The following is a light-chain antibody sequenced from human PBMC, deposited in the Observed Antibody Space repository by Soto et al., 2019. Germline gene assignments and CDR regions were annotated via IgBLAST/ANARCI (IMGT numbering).Light chain of an antibody. CDR3: QQYNSYSEA. Sequence: IQMTQSPSTLSGSVGDRVTITCRASQTISSWLAWYQQKPGKAPKLLIYKASTLKSGVPSRFSGSGSGTEFTLTISSLQPDDFATYYCQQYNSYSEAFGQGTKA. J-gene: IGKJ1*01. CDR1: QTISSW. V-gene: IGKV1-5*03. CDR2: KAS.